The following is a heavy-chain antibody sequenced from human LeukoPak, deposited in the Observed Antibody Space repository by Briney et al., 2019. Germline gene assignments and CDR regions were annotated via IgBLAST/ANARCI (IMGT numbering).Heavy chain of an antibody. J-gene: IGHJ3*02. CDR1: GLTFSSYA. D-gene: IGHD4-23*01. V-gene: IGHV3-23*01. CDR2: IGGSGGST. Sequence: GGSLRLSCAASGLTFSSYAMSWVRQAPGKGLEWVSAIGGSGGSTYYADSVKGRFTISRDNSKNSLYLQMNSLRAEDTAVYYCARAEKGRWATVVTIDGAFDIWGQGTMVTVSS. CDR3: ARAEKGRWATVVTIDGAFDI.